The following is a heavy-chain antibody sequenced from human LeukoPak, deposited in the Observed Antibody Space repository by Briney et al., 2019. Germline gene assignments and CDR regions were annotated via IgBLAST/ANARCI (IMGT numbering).Heavy chain of an antibody. J-gene: IGHJ4*02. D-gene: IGHD5-12*01. CDR2: INAGNGNT. CDR1: GYTFTSYA. V-gene: IGHV1-3*01. Sequence: ASVKASCKASGYTFTSYAMHWVRQAPGQRLEWMGWINAGNGNTKYSQKFQGRVTITRDTSASTAYMELSSLRSEDTAVYYCARGYPTPPYFDYWGQGTLVTVSS. CDR3: ARGYPTPPYFDY.